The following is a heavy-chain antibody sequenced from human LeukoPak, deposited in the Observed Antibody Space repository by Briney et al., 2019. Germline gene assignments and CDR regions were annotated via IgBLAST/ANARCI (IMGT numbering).Heavy chain of an antibody. CDR1: GYTFTSYG. D-gene: IGHD5-24*01. CDR3: ARARRGVEMATIFDF. CDR2: ISAYNGNT. Sequence: ASVTVSCTASGYTFTSYGISWVRQAPGQGLEWMGWISAYNGNTKYAQNLQGRVTVTTDTSTSTAYMELRSLRSDDTAVCYCARARRGVEMATIFDFWGQGTVVTVSS. V-gene: IGHV1-18*01. J-gene: IGHJ4*02.